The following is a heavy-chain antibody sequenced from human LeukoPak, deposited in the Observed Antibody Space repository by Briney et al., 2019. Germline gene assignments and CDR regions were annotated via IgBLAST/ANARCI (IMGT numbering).Heavy chain of an antibody. CDR3: ARHPGKVTNDWYFDL. D-gene: IGHD4-23*01. CDR1: GYTFTGYY. J-gene: IGHJ2*01. Sequence: SVNVSCKASGYTFTGYYIHWVRQAPGQGLEGVGRINPNNGGTNCAQKFQGRVPMTRDTSIPTDYMELSRLSSDDTAVYYCARHPGKVTNDWYFDLWGRGTLVTVSS. CDR2: INPNNGGT. V-gene: IGHV1-2*06.